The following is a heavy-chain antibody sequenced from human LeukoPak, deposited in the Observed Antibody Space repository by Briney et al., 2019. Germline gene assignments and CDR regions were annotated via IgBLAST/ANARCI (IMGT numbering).Heavy chain of an antibody. D-gene: IGHD5-12*01. V-gene: IGHV4-59*01. CDR2: IYYSGST. J-gene: IGHJ3*02. CDR1: GGSISSYY. CDR3: AGGGWGMATNAFDI. Sequence: SETLSLTCTVSGGSISSYYWSWIRQPPGKGLEWIGYIYYSGSTNYNPSLKSRVTISVDTSKNQFSLKLSSVTAADTAVYYCAGGGWGMATNAFDIWGQGTMVTVSS.